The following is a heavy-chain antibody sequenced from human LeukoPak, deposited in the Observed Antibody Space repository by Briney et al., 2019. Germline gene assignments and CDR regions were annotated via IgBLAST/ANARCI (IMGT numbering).Heavy chain of an antibody. J-gene: IGHJ4*02. Sequence: PGGPLRLSCAASGFTFSDYYMSWIRQAPGKGLEWVSYISSGGSTIYYADSVKGRFTISRDNAKNSLYLQMNSLRAEDTAVYYCAAGTIFGVVIPEDYWGQGTLVTVSS. CDR1: GFTFSDYY. V-gene: IGHV3-11*01. CDR3: AAGTIFGVVIPEDY. CDR2: ISSGGSTI. D-gene: IGHD3-3*01.